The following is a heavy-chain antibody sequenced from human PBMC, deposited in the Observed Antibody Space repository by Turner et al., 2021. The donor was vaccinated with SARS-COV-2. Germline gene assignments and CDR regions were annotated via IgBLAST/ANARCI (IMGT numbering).Heavy chain of an antibody. D-gene: IGHD3-3*01. Sequence: QLQLQDSGPGLVKPSETLSLTCTVPGGSISSSSYCWGWIRQPPGKGLEWIGSMYYRGSTYYNPSLKSRVTISVDTSKNQFSLKLSSVTAADTAVYYCARSRLSGVDDYWGQGTLVTVSS. V-gene: IGHV4-39*01. CDR1: GGSISSSSYC. J-gene: IGHJ4*02. CDR2: MYYRGST. CDR3: ARSRLSGVDDY.